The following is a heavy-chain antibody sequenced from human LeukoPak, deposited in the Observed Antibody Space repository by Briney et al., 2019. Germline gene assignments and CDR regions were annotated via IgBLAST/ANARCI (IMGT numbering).Heavy chain of an antibody. J-gene: IGHJ4*02. CDR3: AREGGRDGYNFVHHFDY. CDR1: GYTFTSYA. D-gene: IGHD5-24*01. CDR2: INTNTGNP. Sequence: AASVTVSCKASGYTFTSYAMNWVRQAPGKGREGMGWINTNTGNPTYAQGFTGRFVFALDTSVSTAYLQISSLKAEDTAVYYCAREGGRDGYNFVHHFDYWGQGTLVTVSS. V-gene: IGHV7-4-1*02.